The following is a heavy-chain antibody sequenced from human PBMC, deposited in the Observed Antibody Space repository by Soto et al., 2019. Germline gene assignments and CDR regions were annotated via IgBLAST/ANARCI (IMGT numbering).Heavy chain of an antibody. Sequence: PGGSLRLSCTASGFPFGDYAMSWFRQAPGKGLEWVGFIRSKAYGGTTEYAASVKGRLTISRDDSKSIAYLQMNSLKTEDTAVYYCTRTATASVVDYWGQGTLVTVSS. CDR3: TRTATASVVDY. J-gene: IGHJ4*02. CDR2: IRSKAYGGTT. D-gene: IGHD2-15*01. V-gene: IGHV3-49*03. CDR1: GFPFGDYA.